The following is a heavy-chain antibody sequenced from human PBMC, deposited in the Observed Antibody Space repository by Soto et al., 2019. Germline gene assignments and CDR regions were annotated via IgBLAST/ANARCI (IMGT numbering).Heavy chain of an antibody. D-gene: IGHD5-12*01. J-gene: IGHJ5*02. CDR3: ARSVSGYYNWFDP. V-gene: IGHV1-3*01. Sequence: ASVKVSCKASGYTFTSYAMHWVRQAPGQRLEWMGWINAGNGNTKYSQKLQGKVTITRDTSASTAYMELSSLRSEDTVVYYCARSVSGYYNWFDPWGQGTLVTVSS. CDR2: INAGNGNT. CDR1: GYTFTSYA.